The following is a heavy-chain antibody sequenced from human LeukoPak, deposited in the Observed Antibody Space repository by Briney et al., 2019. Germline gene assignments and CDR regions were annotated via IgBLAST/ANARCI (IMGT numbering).Heavy chain of an antibody. CDR1: GGSISSYY. CDR2: IYYSGST. Sequence: SETLSLTCTVSGGSISSYYWSWIRQPPGKGLEWIGYIYYSGSTDYNPFLKSRVTISVDTSKKQFSLKLSSVTAADTAVYYCARGVVLTGYPLDFWGRGTLVTVSS. J-gene: IGHJ4*02. D-gene: IGHD3-9*01. V-gene: IGHV4-59*01. CDR3: ARGVVLTGYPLDF.